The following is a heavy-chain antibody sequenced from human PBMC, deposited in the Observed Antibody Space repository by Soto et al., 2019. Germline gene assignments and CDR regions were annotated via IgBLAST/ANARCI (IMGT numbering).Heavy chain of an antibody. V-gene: IGHV3-23*01. CDR2: ISGGGGST. D-gene: IGHD2-21*02. J-gene: IGHJ4*02. Sequence: GGSLRLSCAASRFTFSTYAMSWVRQPPGKGLEWVSAISGGGGSTYYADSVKGRFTISRDNSKNTLFLQMNSLRAADTAVYYCAKAGDRYYFDYWGQGTLVTVSS. CDR3: AKAGDRYYFDY. CDR1: RFTFSTYA.